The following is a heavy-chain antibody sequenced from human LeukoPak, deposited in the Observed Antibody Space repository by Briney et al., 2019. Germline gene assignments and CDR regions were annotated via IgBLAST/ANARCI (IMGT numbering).Heavy chain of an antibody. CDR3: ARDSSAFYGSEYFQH. V-gene: IGHV1-18*01. CDR2: IGAYSGNS. D-gene: IGHD2/OR15-2a*01. CDR1: NYTFSNYG. Sequence: ASVKVSCKTSNYTFSNYGITWVRQAPGQGLEWMGWIGAYSGNSEFAQKFQGRVTMTTDASSGTAYMEPTNLTPDDTAVYFCARDSSAFYGSEYFQHWGQGTLVTVSS. J-gene: IGHJ1*01.